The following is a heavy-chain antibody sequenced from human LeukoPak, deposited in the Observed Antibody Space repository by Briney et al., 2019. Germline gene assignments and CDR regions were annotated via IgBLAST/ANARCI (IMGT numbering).Heavy chain of an antibody. CDR2: ISSSSSTI. J-gene: IGHJ4*02. Sequence: GGSLRLSCAASGFTFSSYSMNWVRQAPGKGLEWVSYISSSSSTIYYADSVKGRFTISRDNAKNSLYLQMNSLRAEDTAVYYCARDRIIGMGTHIVVVTAILYFDYWGQGTLVTVSS. V-gene: IGHV3-48*04. CDR3: ARDRIIGMGTHIVVVTAILYFDY. CDR1: GFTFSSYS. D-gene: IGHD2-21*02.